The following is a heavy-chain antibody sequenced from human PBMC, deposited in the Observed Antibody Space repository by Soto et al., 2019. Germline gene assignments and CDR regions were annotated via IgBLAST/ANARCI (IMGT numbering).Heavy chain of an antibody. CDR3: ARVPDY. D-gene: IGHD2-2*01. CDR1: GGSLSGYY. J-gene: IGHJ4*02. CDR2: INDSGST. V-gene: IGHV4-34*01. Sequence: SETLSLTCAVYGGSLSGYYWSWIRQAPGEGLQWIGEINDSGSTNYNPSLMSRVTMSVDTSRNQFSLKLTSVAAADTAVYYCARVPDYWGQGILVTVSS.